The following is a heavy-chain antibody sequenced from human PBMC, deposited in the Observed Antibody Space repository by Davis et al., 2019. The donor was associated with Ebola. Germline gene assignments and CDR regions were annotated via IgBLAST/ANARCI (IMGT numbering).Heavy chain of an antibody. CDR2: IYYSGST. J-gene: IGHJ2*01. Sequence: MPSETPVLTCTVSGGSISSYYWSWIRQPPGKGLEWIGYIYYSGSTNYNPSLKSRVTISVDTSKNQFSLKLSSVTAADTAVYYCARLRRGRGYCSGGSCYSLSGDWYFDLWGRGTLVTVSS. D-gene: IGHD2-15*01. CDR1: GGSISSYY. V-gene: IGHV4-59*01. CDR3: ARLRRGRGYCSGGSCYSLSGDWYFDL.